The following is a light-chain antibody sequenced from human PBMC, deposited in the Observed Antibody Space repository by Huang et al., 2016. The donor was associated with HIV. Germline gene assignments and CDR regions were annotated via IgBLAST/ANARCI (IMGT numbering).Light chain of an antibody. Sequence: DIVMTQSPLSLPVTPGEPASISCRSSQSLLHSNGYNYLDWYLQKPGQSPQLLIYLGAYRSSGGPDRFSGSGSGTDFTLKISRVEAEDVGVYYCMQALQTPPYTFGQGTKLEIK. V-gene: IGKV2-28*01. J-gene: IGKJ2*01. CDR2: LGA. CDR1: QSLLHSNGYNY. CDR3: MQALQTPPYT.